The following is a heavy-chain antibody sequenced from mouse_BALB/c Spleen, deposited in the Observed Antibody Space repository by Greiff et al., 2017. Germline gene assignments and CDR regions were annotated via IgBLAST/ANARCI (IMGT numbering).Heavy chain of an antibody. CDR3: ARSGYGYPFDY. Sequence: VKLQESGAELAKPGASVKMSCKASGYTFTSHWMHWVKQRPGQGLEWIGYINPSTGYTEYNQKFKDKATLTADKSSSTAYMQLSSLTSEDSAVYYCARSGYGYPFDYWGQGTTLTVSS. D-gene: IGHD1-2*01. J-gene: IGHJ2*01. CDR1: GYTFTSHW. CDR2: INPSTGYT. V-gene: IGHV1-7*01.